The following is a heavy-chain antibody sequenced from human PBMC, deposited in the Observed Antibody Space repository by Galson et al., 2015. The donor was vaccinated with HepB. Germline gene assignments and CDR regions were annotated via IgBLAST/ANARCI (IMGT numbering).Heavy chain of an antibody. CDR1: GFTFSSYG. D-gene: IGHD5-18*01. V-gene: IGHV3-33*08. CDR3: ARDRYSPNLDAEN. CDR2: IWYDGSNK. Sequence: SLRLSCAASGFTFSSYGMHWVRQAPGKGLEWVAVIWYDGSNKYYADSVKGRFTISRDNSKNTLYLQMNSLRAEDTAVYYCARDRYSPNLDAENWGQGALVTVSS. J-gene: IGHJ4*02.